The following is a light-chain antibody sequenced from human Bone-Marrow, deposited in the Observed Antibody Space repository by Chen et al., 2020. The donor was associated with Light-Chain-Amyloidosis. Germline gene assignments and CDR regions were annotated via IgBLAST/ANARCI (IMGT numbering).Light chain of an antibody. CDR1: SSDVGGDNH. V-gene: IGLV2-14*01. Sequence: HSALTHPASFSGSPGHSLPLSCTGTSSDVGGDNHVSWYQQHPDKAPKLMIYEVTNRPSWVPDRFSGSKSDNTASLTISGLQTEDEADYFCSSYTITNTRVFGSGTRVTVL. CDR2: EVT. CDR3: SSYTITNTRV. J-gene: IGLJ1*01.